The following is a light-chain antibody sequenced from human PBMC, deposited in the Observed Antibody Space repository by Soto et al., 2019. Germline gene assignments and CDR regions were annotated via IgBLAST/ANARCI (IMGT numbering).Light chain of an antibody. V-gene: IGKV3D-15*01. J-gene: IGKJ5*01. CDR1: QSVSSN. Sequence: EIVVTQSPATLSVSPGERATLSCRASQSVSSNLAWYQQKPGQAPRLLIYGASTRATGIPARFSGSGSGTEFTLTISSLQSEDFAVYYCQQYNNWPTITFGQGTLLEIK. CDR3: QQYNNWPTIT. CDR2: GAS.